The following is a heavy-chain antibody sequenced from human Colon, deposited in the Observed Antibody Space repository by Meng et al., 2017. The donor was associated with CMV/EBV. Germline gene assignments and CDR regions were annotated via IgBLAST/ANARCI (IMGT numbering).Heavy chain of an antibody. CDR1: GFTFSGVW. V-gene: IGHV3-15*01. Sequence: EVQLVESGGGLVKAGGSLRLSCVASGFTFSGVWMNWVRQAPGKGLEWVARIKTGGGAIDYAAPVKGRFTISRDDSKDTVYLQMNSLKTEDTAVYYCTTVWGGGRDSFDYWGQGPLVTVSS. D-gene: IGHD2-15*01. CDR3: TTVWGGGRDSFDY. J-gene: IGHJ4*02. CDR2: IKTGGGAI.